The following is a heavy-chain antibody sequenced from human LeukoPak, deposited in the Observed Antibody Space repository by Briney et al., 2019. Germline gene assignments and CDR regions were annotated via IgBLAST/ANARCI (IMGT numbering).Heavy chain of an antibody. CDR1: GGSFSGYY. D-gene: IGHD1/OR15-1a*01. J-gene: IGHJ6*03. CDR3: ARSHGDNWNTRYYYYMDV. V-gene: IGHV4-34*01. Sequence: SETLSLTCAVYGGSFSGYYWSWIRQPPGKGLEWIGEINNSGSTNYNPSLKSRVTISVDTSKNQFSLKLSSVTAADTAVYYCARSHGDNWNTRYYYYMDVWGKGTTLIVAS. CDR2: INNSGST.